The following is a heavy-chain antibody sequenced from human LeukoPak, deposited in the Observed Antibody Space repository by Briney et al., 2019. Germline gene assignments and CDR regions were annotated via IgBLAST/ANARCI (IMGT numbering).Heavy chain of an antibody. CDR1: GYTFTTYS. CDR2: ISAYNGNA. V-gene: IGHV1-18*01. CDR3: ARGAGGMDV. J-gene: IGHJ6*02. Sequence: ASVKVSCKASGYTFTTYSITWVRQAPGQGLEWMGWISAYNGNANYAQKFQGRVAMTTDTSASTAYMELRSLRSDDTAVYYCARGAGGMDVWGQGTTVTVSS.